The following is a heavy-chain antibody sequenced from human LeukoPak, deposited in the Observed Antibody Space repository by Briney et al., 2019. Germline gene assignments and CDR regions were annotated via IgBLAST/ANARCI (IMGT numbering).Heavy chain of an antibody. V-gene: IGHV4-34*01. D-gene: IGHD6-6*01. CDR3: VSSSSHYYYYYYMDV. CDR2: INHSGST. Sequence: PSETLSLTCAVYGGSFSGYYWSWIRQPPGKGLEWVGEINHSGSTNYNPSLKSRVTISVDTSKNQFSLKLSSVTAADTAVYYCVSSSSHYYYYYYMDVWGKGTTVTVSS. CDR1: GGSFSGYY. J-gene: IGHJ6*03.